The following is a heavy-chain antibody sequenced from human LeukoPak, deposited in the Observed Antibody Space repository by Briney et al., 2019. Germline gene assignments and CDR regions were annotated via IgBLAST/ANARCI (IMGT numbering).Heavy chain of an antibody. D-gene: IGHD6-19*01. CDR2: ISGSGGST. J-gene: IGHJ4*02. CDR1: GFTFRNYG. CDR3: AKAWGVAAPGIFDY. V-gene: IGHV3-23*01. Sequence: PGGTLRLSCAASGFTFRNYGMSWVRQAPGKGLEWVSAISGSGGSTYYADSVKGRFTISRDNSKNTLYLQMNSLRAEDTAVYYCAKAWGVAAPGIFDYWSQGTLVTVSS.